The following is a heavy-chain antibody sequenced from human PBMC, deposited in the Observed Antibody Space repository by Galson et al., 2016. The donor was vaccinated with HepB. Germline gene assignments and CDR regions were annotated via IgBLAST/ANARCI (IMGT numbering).Heavy chain of an antibody. Sequence: SETLSLTCAVSGASINDSNWWTWVPQVPGRGLEWIGEIYHTGTSNNKPFIRSRFTLSVDKSSNPFTLNLTSVTAADTAVYYCAGAAIIPGARMVFDPWGQGTLVTVSS. V-gene: IGHV4-4*02. CDR2: IYHTGTS. CDR3: AGAAIIPGARMVFDP. J-gene: IGHJ5*02. D-gene: IGHD2-2*01. CDR1: GASINDSNW.